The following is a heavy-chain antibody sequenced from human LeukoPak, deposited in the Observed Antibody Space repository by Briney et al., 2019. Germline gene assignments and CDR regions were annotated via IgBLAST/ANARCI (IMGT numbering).Heavy chain of an antibody. V-gene: IGHV4-34*01. Sequence: SETLSLTCAVYGGSFSGYYWSWIRQPPGKGLEWIGEINHSGSTNYNPSLKSRVTISVDTSKNQFSLNLSSVTVADTAVYYCARERAAFDYWGQGTLVTVAS. D-gene: IGHD6-25*01. CDR2: INHSGST. CDR3: ARERAAFDY. CDR1: GGSFSGYY. J-gene: IGHJ4*02.